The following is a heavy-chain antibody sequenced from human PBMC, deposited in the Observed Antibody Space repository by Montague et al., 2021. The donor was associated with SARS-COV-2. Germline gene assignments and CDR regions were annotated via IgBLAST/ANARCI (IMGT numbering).Heavy chain of an antibody. V-gene: IGHV4-4*07. J-gene: IGHJ6*02. CDR1: GGSISSYY. D-gene: IGHD3-3*01. CDR2: IHTSRST. Sequence: SETLSLTFTVAGGSISSYYWSWIRQSAGEGLEWIGRIHTSRSTDXNPSLNSRFNMTVDTSKNQFSLKLSSVTAADTAVYHCASGKYYDFWSGYYSHDYVSGMDVWGQGTTVTVSS. CDR3: ASGKYYDFWSGYYSHDYVSGMDV.